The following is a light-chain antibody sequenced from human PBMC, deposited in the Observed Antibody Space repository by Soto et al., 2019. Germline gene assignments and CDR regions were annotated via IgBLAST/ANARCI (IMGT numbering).Light chain of an antibody. Sequence: IQITQSPSTLSASVGERVSINCRASQSISAWLAWYQQKPGKAPRLLIYKASTLEIGVPSRFSGSGSGTEFTLTISSLQPDDFATYYCQQYTSYPWTLGQGTKVDNK. V-gene: IGKV1-5*03. J-gene: IGKJ1*01. CDR1: QSISAW. CDR2: KAS. CDR3: QQYTSYPWT.